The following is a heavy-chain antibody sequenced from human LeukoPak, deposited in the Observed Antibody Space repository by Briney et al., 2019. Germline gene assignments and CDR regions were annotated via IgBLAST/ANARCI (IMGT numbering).Heavy chain of an antibody. CDR3: ARQLGSTGYDY. D-gene: IGHD3-22*01. CDR1: GYRSSSNS. V-gene: IGHV5-51*01. CDR2: ISLGDSDT. J-gene: IGHJ4*02. Sequence: ETPKISPTGSGYRSSSNSIGCVCQMPGEGLGWMGIISLGDSDTRYTPSFQVQLSIAADKSISSAYLQWSSLKASDTAMYDCARQLGSTGYDYWGQGTLVTVSS.